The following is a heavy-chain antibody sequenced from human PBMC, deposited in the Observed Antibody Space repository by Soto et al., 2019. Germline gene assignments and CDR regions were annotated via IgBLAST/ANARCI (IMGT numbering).Heavy chain of an antibody. CDR2: IYSGGST. CDR1: GFTVSSNY. V-gene: IGHV3-53*01. CDR3: ASQSLNYYYYGMDV. J-gene: IGHJ6*02. Sequence: VGSLRLSCAASGFTVSSNYMSWVRQAPGKGLEWVSVIYSGGSTYYADSVKGRFTISRDNSKNTLYLQMNSLRAEDTAVYYCASQSLNYYYYGMDVWGQGTTVTVSS.